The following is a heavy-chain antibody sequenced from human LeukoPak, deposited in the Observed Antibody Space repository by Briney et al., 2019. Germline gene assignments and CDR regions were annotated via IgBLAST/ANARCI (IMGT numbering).Heavy chain of an antibody. CDR1: GFTFNSYS. Sequence: GGSLRLSCAASGFTFNSYSMNWVRQAPGKGLEWVANIKQDGSEKYYVDSVKGRFTISRDDAKNSLYLQMNSLRAEDTAVYYCARRALDYYYYYYMDVWGKGTTVTVSS. CDR2: IKQDGSEK. J-gene: IGHJ6*03. CDR3: ARRALDYYYYYYMDV. V-gene: IGHV3-7*01.